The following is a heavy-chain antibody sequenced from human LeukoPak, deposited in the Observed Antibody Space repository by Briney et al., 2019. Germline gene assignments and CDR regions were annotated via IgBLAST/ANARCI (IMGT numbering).Heavy chain of an antibody. CDR1: GGSISSGTYY. J-gene: IGHJ3*02. CDR3: ARDLLHRGYAFDI. D-gene: IGHD5-12*01. Sequence: SSETLSLTCTVSGGSISSGTYYWGWIRQPAGKGLEWIGRIYSSGSTNYNPSLKSRVTMSVDTSRNQFSLNLTSVTAADTAIYYCARDLLHRGYAFDIWGQGTMVTVSS. V-gene: IGHV4-61*02. CDR2: IYSSGST.